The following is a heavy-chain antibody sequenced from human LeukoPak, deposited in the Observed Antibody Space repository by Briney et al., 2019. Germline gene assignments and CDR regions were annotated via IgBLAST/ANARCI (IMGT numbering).Heavy chain of an antibody. D-gene: IGHD5-12*01. CDR2: ISSSSSYI. V-gene: IGHV3-21*01. CDR1: GCNFSSYS. CDR3: ARDMVVATIELFDY. Sequence: GGSLRLSCAASGCNFSSYSMNWVRQAPGKGLWWVSSISSSSSYIYYADSVKGRFTISRDNAKNSLYLQMNSLRAEDTAVYYCARDMVVATIELFDYWGQGTLVTVSS. J-gene: IGHJ4*02.